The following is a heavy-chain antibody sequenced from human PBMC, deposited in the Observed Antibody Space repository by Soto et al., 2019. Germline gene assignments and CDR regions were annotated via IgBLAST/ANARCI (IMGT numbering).Heavy chain of an antibody. Sequence: QVQLQESAPGLVKPSQTLSLTCTVSGGSISSVDYYWNWIRQLPGKGLEWIGYIYHTGSTYYNPSLKSRLLILVDTSKNQFSLRLTALTAADTAVYYCAREQVPTLDYYGMDVWGQGNTVTVSS. CDR2: IYHTGST. J-gene: IGHJ6*02. CDR3: AREQVPTLDYYGMDV. V-gene: IGHV4-31*03. CDR1: GGSISSVDYY.